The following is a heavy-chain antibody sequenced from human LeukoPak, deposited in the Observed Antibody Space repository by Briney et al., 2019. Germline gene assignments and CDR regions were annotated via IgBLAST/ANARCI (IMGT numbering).Heavy chain of an antibody. J-gene: IGHJ3*02. Sequence: GSLRLSCAASGFTFSSYSMNWVRQAPGKGLEWVSSISSSSSYIYYADSVKGRFTISRDNAKNSLYLQMNSLRAEDTAVYYCARVTDIVVVPAARRAFDIWGQGTMVTVSS. V-gene: IGHV3-21*01. CDR2: ISSSSSYI. CDR3: ARVTDIVVVPAARRAFDI. CDR1: GFTFSSYS. D-gene: IGHD2-2*01.